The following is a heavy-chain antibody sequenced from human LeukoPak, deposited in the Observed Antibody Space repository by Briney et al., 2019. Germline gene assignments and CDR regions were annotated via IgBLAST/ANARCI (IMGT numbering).Heavy chain of an antibody. V-gene: IGHV4-39*07. CDR2: LYYSGNT. Sequence: SETLSLTCTVSGGSISSSSYYWGWLRQPPGKGLEWIGSLYYSGNTYYNPSLKSRVTISVDTSKKQFSLKLSSVTAADTAVYYCARASSIAAAGAVDYWGQGTLVTVSS. D-gene: IGHD6-13*01. CDR3: ARASSIAAAGAVDY. J-gene: IGHJ4*02. CDR1: GGSISSSSYY.